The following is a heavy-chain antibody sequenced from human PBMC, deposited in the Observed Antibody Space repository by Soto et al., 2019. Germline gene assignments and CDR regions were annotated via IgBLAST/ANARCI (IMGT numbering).Heavy chain of an antibody. J-gene: IGHJ5*02. Sequence: GESLKISCKVSGYSFTKYWTGWLRQMPGRVLEWMGSIYPGDSDTSYSPSFRGQVSISADKSITTAFLRWRSLKASDTAMYFCARQYCSSTTCFSGWLDPWGQGTLVTVS. CDR3: ARQYCSSTTCFSGWLDP. V-gene: IGHV5-51*01. D-gene: IGHD2-2*01. CDR2: IYPGDSDT. CDR1: GYSFTKYW.